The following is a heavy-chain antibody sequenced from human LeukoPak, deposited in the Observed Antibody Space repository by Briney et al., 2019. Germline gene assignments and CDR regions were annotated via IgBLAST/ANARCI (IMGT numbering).Heavy chain of an antibody. CDR2: IYHSGST. V-gene: IGHV4-30-2*01. D-gene: IGHD1-26*01. Sequence: SETLSLTCAVSGGSISSGGYSWSWIRQPQGKGLEWIGYIYHSGSTYYNPSLKSRVTISVDRSKNQFSLKLSSVTAADTAVYYCARSGSYPPPFDYWGQGTLVTVSS. J-gene: IGHJ4*02. CDR1: GGSISSGGYS. CDR3: ARSGSYPPPFDY.